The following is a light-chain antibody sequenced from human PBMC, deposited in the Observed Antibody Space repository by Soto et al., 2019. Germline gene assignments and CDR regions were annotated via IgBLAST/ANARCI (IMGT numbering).Light chain of an antibody. CDR2: AAS. V-gene: IGKV1-12*01. CDR3: QQANSFPLT. CDR1: QGITNW. Sequence: DIQMTQSPSSVSASVGGRVTITCRASQGITNWLAWYQQKPGKAPKLLIYAASGLPSGVPSRFSGSGFGTEFTPTISSLQPEDFATYYWQQANSFPLTFGGGTKVDIK. J-gene: IGKJ4*01.